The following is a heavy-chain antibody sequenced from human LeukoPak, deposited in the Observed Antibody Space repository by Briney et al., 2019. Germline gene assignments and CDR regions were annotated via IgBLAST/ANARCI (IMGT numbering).Heavy chain of an antibody. CDR2: ISGSGGST. D-gene: IGHD4-17*01. V-gene: IGHV3-23*01. CDR3: AKFNAMTTMTPFDY. CDR1: GFTFSSYA. J-gene: IGHJ4*02. Sequence: PGGSLRLSCATSGFTFSSYAMSWVRQAPGKGLEWVSAISGSGGSTYYADSVKGRFTISRDNSKNTLYLQMNSLRAEDTAVYYCAKFNAMTTMTPFDYWGQGTLVTVSS.